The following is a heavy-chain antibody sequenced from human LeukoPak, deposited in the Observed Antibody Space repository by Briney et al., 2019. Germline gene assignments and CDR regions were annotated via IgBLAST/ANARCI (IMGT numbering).Heavy chain of an antibody. CDR2: IYYSGST. CDR1: GGSISSSSYY. CDR3: ARGSSWGEHS. Sequence: PSETLSLTCTVSGGSISSSSYYWGWIRQPPGKGLEWIGSIYYSGSTYYNPSLKSRVTISVDRSMNQFSMKLTSVSAADTAVYYCARGSSWGEHSWGQGTLVIVSS. D-gene: IGHD3-16*01. V-gene: IGHV4-39*07. J-gene: IGHJ5*02.